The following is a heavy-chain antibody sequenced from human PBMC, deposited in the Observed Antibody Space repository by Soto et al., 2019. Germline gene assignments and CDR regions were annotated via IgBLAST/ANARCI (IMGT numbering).Heavy chain of an antibody. Sequence: PGGSLRLSCAASGFTFSSYDMYWVRQAPGKGLEWVAVISFDGSNKFYADSVKGRFTISRDNSKNTLYLEMNTLRTEDTAVYYCARATVSTGFYYAMAVWGQGTTVTVSS. CDR3: ARATVSTGFYYAMAV. D-gene: IGHD4-4*01. J-gene: IGHJ6*02. CDR1: GFTFSSYD. CDR2: ISFDGSNK. V-gene: IGHV3-30-3*01.